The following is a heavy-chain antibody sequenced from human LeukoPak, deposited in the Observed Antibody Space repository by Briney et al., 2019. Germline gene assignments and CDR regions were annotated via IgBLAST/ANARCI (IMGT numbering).Heavy chain of an antibody. J-gene: IGHJ3*02. V-gene: IGHV3-33*01. CDR1: GSTFSSYG. CDR2: IWYDGSNK. Sequence: GGSLRLSCAASGSTFSSYGMHWVRQAPGKGLEWVAVIWYDGSNKYYADSVKGRFTISRGNSKNTLYLQMNSLRAEDTAVYYCARDDIAAATDAFDIWGQGTMVTVSS. CDR3: ARDDIAAATDAFDI. D-gene: IGHD6-13*01.